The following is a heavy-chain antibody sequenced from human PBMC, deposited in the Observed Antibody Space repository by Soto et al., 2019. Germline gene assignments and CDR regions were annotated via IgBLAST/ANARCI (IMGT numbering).Heavy chain of an antibody. CDR3: AKSGPTNYFDY. J-gene: IGHJ4*02. V-gene: IGHV3-23*01. D-gene: IGHD1-26*01. Sequence: HPGGSLRLSCAASGFTFSTSAMSWVRQAPGKGLEWVSTISDGGRFTYFADSVKGRFSISRDDSRNMVFLQMSSLGAEDTALYYCAKSGPTNYFDYWGQGSLVTVSS. CDR1: GFTFSTSA. CDR2: ISDGGRFT.